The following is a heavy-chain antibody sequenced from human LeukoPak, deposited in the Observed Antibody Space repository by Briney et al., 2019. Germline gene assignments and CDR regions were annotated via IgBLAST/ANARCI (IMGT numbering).Heavy chain of an antibody. Sequence: GGSLRLSCAASGFTFSSYGMHWFRQAPGKGLEWVAVISYDGSNKYYADSVKGRFTISRDNSKNTLYLQMNSLRAEDTAVYYCAKDLTTYYDILTGSDAFDIWGQGTMVTVSS. V-gene: IGHV3-30*18. D-gene: IGHD3-9*01. CDR1: GFTFSSYG. CDR3: AKDLTTYYDILTGSDAFDI. CDR2: ISYDGSNK. J-gene: IGHJ3*02.